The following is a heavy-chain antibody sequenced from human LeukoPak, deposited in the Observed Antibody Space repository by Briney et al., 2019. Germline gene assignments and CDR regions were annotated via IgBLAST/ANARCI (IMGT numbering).Heavy chain of an antibody. V-gene: IGHV4-59*01. CDR1: GGSISSYY. CDR3: ARGQDLRGSPTIYPFDY. J-gene: IGHJ4*02. CDR2: VYYSGST. Sequence: SETLSLTCTVSGGSISSYYWSWIRQPPGKGLEWIGYVYYSGSTYYNPSLKSRVTISVDTSKKQFSLKLTSATTADTAVYYCARGQDLRGSPTIYPFDYWGQGTLVTVSS. D-gene: IGHD3-9*01.